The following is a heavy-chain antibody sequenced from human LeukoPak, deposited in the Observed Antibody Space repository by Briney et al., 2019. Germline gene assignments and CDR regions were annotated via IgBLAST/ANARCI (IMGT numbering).Heavy chain of an antibody. CDR1: GGSISSSSYY. D-gene: IGHD3-22*01. J-gene: IGHJ3*02. CDR3: ARTLGQFYYYDSSGFDAFDI. Sequence: SETLSLTCTVSGGSISSSSYYWGWIRQPPGKGLEGIGSIYYSGSTYYNPSLKSRVTISVDTSKNQFSLKLSSVTAADTAVYYCARTLGQFYYYDSSGFDAFDIWGQGTMVTVSS. V-gene: IGHV4-39*01. CDR2: IYYSGST.